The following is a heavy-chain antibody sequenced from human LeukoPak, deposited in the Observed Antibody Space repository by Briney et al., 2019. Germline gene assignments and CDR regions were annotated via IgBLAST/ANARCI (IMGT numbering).Heavy chain of an antibody. D-gene: IGHD3-22*01. CDR1: GGSISSYY. V-gene: IGHV4-59*01. J-gene: IGHJ4*02. CDR2: IYYSGST. CDR3: ARVGYDSSGYHFDY. Sequence: SETLSLTCTVSGGSISSYYWSWIRQPPGKGLEWIGYIYYSGSTNYNPSLKSRVTISVDTSKNQFSLTLSSVTAADTAVYYCARVGYDSSGYHFDYWGQGTLVTVSS.